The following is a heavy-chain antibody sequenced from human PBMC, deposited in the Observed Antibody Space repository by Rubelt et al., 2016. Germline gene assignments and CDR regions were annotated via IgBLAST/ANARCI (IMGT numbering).Heavy chain of an antibody. J-gene: IGHJ4*02. D-gene: IGHD6-19*01. CDR1: GGSFSGYY. CDR3: ARGWLVEQWLVRVYFDY. CDR2: INHSGST. Sequence: QVQLQQWGAGLLKPSETLSLTCAVYGGSFSGYYWSWIRQPPGKGLEWIGEINHSGSTNYNPSLKSRVTISVDTSKNQFSLKRGAVTASDTVGYYCARGWLVEQWLVRVYFDYWGQGTLVTVSS. V-gene: IGHV4-34*01.